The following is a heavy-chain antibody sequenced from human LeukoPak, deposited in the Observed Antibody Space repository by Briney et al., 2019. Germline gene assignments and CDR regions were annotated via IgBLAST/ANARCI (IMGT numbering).Heavy chain of an antibody. CDR2: IKQDGSEK. CDR1: GFTFSSYW. V-gene: IGHV3-7*04. D-gene: IGHD6-6*01. CDR3: ARGDSSSYYYYYYMDV. Sequence: PGGSLRLSCAASGFTFSSYWMSWVRQAPGKGLEWVANIKQDGSEKYYVDSVKGRFTISRDNAKNSLYLQMNSLRAEDTAVYYCARGDSSSYYYYYYMDVWGKGTTVAVSS. J-gene: IGHJ6*03.